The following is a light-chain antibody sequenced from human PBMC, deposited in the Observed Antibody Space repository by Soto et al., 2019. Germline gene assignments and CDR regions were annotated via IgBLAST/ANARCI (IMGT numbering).Light chain of an antibody. J-gene: IGLJ2*01. V-gene: IGLV2-8*01. Sequence: QSVLTQPPSASGSLGQSVTISCTGTSSDVGGYNYVSWHQQHPGKAPKVMIYEVTKRPPGVPDRFSGSTSGNTASLTVSGLQAEDEADYYCSSFAGGGNPVLLGGGTK. CDR2: EVT. CDR3: SSFAGGGNPVL. CDR1: SSDVGGYNY.